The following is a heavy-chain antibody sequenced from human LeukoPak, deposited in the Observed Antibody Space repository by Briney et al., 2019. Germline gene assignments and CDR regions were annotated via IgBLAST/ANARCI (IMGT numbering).Heavy chain of an antibody. CDR2: VFYSGTT. CDR1: GGSISSDSYY. D-gene: IGHD3-10*01. V-gene: IGHV4-39*01. Sequence: SETLSLTCTVSGGSISSDSYYWGWIRRPPGKGLELIGTVFYSGTTYYNPSLRSRLTISVDTSKNQFSLRLTSVTAADTTVYYCARLAAIRGVVFIDSWGQGALVTVSS. CDR3: ARLAAIRGVVFIDS. J-gene: IGHJ4*02.